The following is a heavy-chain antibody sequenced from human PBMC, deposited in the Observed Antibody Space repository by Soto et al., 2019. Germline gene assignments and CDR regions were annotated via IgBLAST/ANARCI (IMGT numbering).Heavy chain of an antibody. Sequence: AESLSLSCAASGGTVISSSLWSFLRQSPGKGLEWIGEIYDAGSPNYNPSFQSRVIISLDKSKNNFSLRLTSVTAADAAIYYCARGSYFRGDFDIWGQGTTVTVSS. CDR3: ARGSYFRGDFDI. CDR1: GGTVISSSL. D-gene: IGHD2-21*01. CDR2: IYDAGSP. J-gene: IGHJ3*02. V-gene: IGHV4-4*02.